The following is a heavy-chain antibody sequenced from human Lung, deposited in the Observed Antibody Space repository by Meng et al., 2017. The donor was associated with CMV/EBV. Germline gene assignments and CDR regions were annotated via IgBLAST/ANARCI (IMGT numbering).Heavy chain of an antibody. CDR2: ISTSGSI. V-gene: IGHV4-4*07. J-gene: IGHJ4*02. CDR1: GDSMNNYY. CDR3: ARAVADTAYFDY. D-gene: IGHD6-19*01. Sequence: QGQLQGSGPGLVKSSETLSLTCTASGDSMNNYYWSWIRQSAGKGLEWIGRISTSGSIHFNPSLTSRVTLSVDTSKNQISLQLSSVTAADTAVYYCARAVADTAYFDYWGQGTLVTVSS.